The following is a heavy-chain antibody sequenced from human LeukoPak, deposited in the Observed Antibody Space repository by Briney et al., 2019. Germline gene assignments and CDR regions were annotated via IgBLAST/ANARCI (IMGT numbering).Heavy chain of an antibody. CDR2: ISGYSGNT. J-gene: IGHJ4*02. D-gene: IGHD2-15*01. Sequence: ASVKDSCKASGYTFTSYGISWVRQAPGQGLEWMGWISGYSGNTNYVQKFQGRVTMTTDRSTTTAYMELRSLRSDDTAVYYCARDIATVVHQDWGQGTLVTVYS. V-gene: IGHV1-18*01. CDR3: ARDIATVVHQD. CDR1: GYTFTSYG.